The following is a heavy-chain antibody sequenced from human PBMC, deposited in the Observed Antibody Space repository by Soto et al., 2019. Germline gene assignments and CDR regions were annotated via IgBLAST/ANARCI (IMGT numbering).Heavy chain of an antibody. J-gene: IGHJ5*02. Sequence: SETLSLTCTVSGDSISTYYWSWIRQPPGKGLEWIAYIYCTGNTYYNPSLKSRVTISMDTSKNQFSLKLSSVTAADTAVYYCARYYYDSSGYYYGWFDPWGQGTLVTVSS. D-gene: IGHD3-22*01. CDR2: IYCTGNT. CDR1: GDSISTYY. V-gene: IGHV4-59*01. CDR3: ARYYYDSSGYYYGWFDP.